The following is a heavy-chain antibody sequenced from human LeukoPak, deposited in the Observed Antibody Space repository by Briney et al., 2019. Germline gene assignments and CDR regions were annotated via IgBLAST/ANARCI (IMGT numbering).Heavy chain of an antibody. CDR1: GGSISNYY. CDR3: ARGRYCTATTCDAGGDAFDI. J-gene: IGHJ3*02. CDR2: IYPRGST. Sequence: SETLSLTCTVSGGSISNYYWSWIRQPAGKGLEWIGRIYPRGSTTYSSSLKSRVTMSADTSKNHFSLNLTSLTAADTAVYYCARGRYCTATTCDAGGDAFDIWGRGTMVTVSS. D-gene: IGHD2-2*01. V-gene: IGHV4-4*07.